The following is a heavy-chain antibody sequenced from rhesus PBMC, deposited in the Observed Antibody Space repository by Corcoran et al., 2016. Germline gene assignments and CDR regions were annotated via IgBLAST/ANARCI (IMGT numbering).Heavy chain of an antibody. V-gene: IGHV4S2*01. D-gene: IGHD6-31*01. CDR1: GASISSTY. CDR2: IYGSDGST. J-gene: IGHJ6*01. CDR3: ASAADSSGWYYYGLDS. Sequence: QVQLQESGPGLVKPSETLPLTCAVSGASISSTYWSWIRQAPGKGREWIGRIYGSDGSTAYNPSLKSRVTISIDTSKNQFSLKLSSVTAADTAVYYCASAADSSGWYYYGLDSWGQGVVVTVSS.